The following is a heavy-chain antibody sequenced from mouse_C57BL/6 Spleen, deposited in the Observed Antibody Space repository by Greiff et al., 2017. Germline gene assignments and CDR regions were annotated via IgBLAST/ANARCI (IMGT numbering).Heavy chain of an antibody. V-gene: IGHV1-82*01. CDR3: ARVNYYGSSDLDY. J-gene: IGHJ2*01. D-gene: IGHD1-1*01. CDR1: GYAFSSSW. Sequence: QVQLQQSGPELVKPGASVKISCKASGYAFSSSWMNWVKQRPGKGLEWIGRIYPGDGDTNYNGKFKGKATLTADKSSSTAYMQRSSLTSENSAVYFCARVNYYGSSDLDYWGQGTTLTVSS. CDR2: IYPGDGDT.